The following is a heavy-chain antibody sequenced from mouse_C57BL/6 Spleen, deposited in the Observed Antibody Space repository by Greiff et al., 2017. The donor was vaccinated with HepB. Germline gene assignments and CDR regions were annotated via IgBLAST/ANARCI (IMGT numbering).Heavy chain of an antibody. V-gene: IGHV1-80*01. J-gene: IGHJ2*01. CDR3: ARVFYYYGSFDY. Sequence: QVQLQQSGAELVKPGASVKISCKASGYAFSSYWMNWVKQRPGKGLEWIGQIYPGDGDTNYNGKFKGKATLTADKSSSTAYMQLSSLTSEDSAVYFCARVFYYYGSFDYWGQGTTLTVSS. CDR2: IYPGDGDT. CDR1: GYAFSSYW. D-gene: IGHD1-1*01.